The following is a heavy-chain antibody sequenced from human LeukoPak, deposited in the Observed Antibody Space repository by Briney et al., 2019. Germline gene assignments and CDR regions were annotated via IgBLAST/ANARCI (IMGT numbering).Heavy chain of an antibody. D-gene: IGHD3-10*01. CDR3: ANFRTMGRGVESDY. V-gene: IGHV3-23*01. Sequence: GGSLRLSCATSGFTFSSYAMSWVRQAPGKGLEWVSAISGSGGSTYYADSVKGRFTISRDSSKNTLYLQMNSLRAEDTAVYYCANFRTMGRGVESDYWGQGTLVTVSS. CDR1: GFTFSSYA. CDR2: ISGSGGST. J-gene: IGHJ4*02.